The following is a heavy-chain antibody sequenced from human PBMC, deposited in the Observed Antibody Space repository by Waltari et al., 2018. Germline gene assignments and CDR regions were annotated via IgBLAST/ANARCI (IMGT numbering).Heavy chain of an antibody. CDR1: GFTFSSYG. CDR2: ISYDGSNK. CDR3: ANGRPSTTVTTLQH. Sequence: QVQLVESGGGVVQPGRSLRLSCAASGFTFSSYGLHWVRQAPSKGLEWVAVISYDGSNKYYADSVKGRFTISRDNSKNTLYLQMNSLRAEDTVVYYCANGRPSTTVTTLQHWGQGTLVTVSS. J-gene: IGHJ1*01. D-gene: IGHD4-17*01. V-gene: IGHV3-30*18.